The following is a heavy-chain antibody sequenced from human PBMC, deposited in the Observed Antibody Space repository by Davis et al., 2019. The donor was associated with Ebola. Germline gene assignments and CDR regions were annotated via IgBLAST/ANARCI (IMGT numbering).Heavy chain of an antibody. J-gene: IGHJ4*02. Sequence: ASVKVSCKASGYTFTSYYMHWVRQAPGQGLEWMGIINPSGGSTSYAQKFQGRVTMTRDTSTSTVYMELSSLGFEDTAVFYCARGTATLNDHWGQGTPVTVSA. CDR1: GYTFTSYY. CDR3: ARGTATLNDH. V-gene: IGHV1-46*01. CDR2: INPSGGST. D-gene: IGHD6-25*01.